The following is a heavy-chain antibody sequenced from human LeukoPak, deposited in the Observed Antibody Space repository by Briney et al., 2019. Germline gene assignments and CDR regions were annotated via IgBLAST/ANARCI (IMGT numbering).Heavy chain of an antibody. CDR1: GFTFNNAW. V-gene: IGHV3-21*01. CDR3: ARRGYSDSSGYDY. Sequence: PGGSLRLSCAASGFTFNNAWMSWVRQAPGKGLEWVSSISGDSSDIYYADSVMGRSTISRDNAKNSVYLQINSLRAEDTAIYYCARRGYSDSSGYDYWGQGTLVTVSS. CDR2: ISGDSSDI. D-gene: IGHD3-22*01. J-gene: IGHJ4*02.